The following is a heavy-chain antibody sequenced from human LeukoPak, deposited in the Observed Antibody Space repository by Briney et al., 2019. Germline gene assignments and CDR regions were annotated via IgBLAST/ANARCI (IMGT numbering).Heavy chain of an antibody. CDR1: GGSISSSSYY. CDR2: IRYSGST. Sequence: SETLSLTCTVSGGSISSSSYYWGWIRQPPGKGLEWIGSIRYSGSTYYNPSLKSRVTISVDTSKNQFSLKLSSVTAADTAVYYCARESPGAEYYYYMDVWGKGTTVTVSS. J-gene: IGHJ6*03. D-gene: IGHD4/OR15-4a*01. V-gene: IGHV4-39*07. CDR3: ARESPGAEYYYYMDV.